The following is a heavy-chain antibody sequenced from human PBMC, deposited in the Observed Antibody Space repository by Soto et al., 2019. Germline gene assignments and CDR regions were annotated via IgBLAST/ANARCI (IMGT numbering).Heavy chain of an antibody. CDR2: IDPSDSYT. J-gene: IGHJ4*02. V-gene: IGHV5-10-1*01. D-gene: IGHD3-10*01. CDR3: ARGAITMVRGVEEEPCYDY. CDR1: GYSFSNYW. Sequence: PGESLKISCKGSGYSFSNYWIVWVRQMPGKGLEWMGRIDPSDSYTNYSPSFQGHVTISADKSISTAYLQWSSLKASDTAMYYCARGAITMVRGVEEEPCYDYWGQGTLVTVSS.